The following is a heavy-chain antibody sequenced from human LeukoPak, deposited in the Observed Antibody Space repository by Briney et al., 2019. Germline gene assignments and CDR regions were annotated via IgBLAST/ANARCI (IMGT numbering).Heavy chain of an antibody. CDR1: GYTFTSYY. Sequence: GASVKVSCKASGYTFTSYYMHWVRQAPGQGLEWMGWINPNSGGTNYAQKFQGRVTMTRDTSISTAYMELSRLRSDDTAVYYCSSGPLVAYSSGWYLRNAFDIWGQGTMVTVSS. D-gene: IGHD6-19*01. J-gene: IGHJ3*02. V-gene: IGHV1-2*02. CDR3: SSGPLVAYSSGWYLRNAFDI. CDR2: INPNSGGT.